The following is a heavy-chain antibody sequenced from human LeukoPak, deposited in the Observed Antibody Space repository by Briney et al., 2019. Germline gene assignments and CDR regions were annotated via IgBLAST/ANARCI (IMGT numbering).Heavy chain of an antibody. V-gene: IGHV3-21*01. J-gene: IGHJ4*02. CDR1: GFTFSSYS. D-gene: IGHD2-15*01. CDR2: ISSSSYI. CDR3: ARDVEVVAASGVFDY. Sequence: GGSLRLSCAASGFTFSSYSMNWVRQAPGKGLEGVSSISSSSYIYYADSVKGRFTISRDNAKNSLYLQMNSLRAEDTAVYYCARDVEVVAASGVFDYWGQGTLVTVSS.